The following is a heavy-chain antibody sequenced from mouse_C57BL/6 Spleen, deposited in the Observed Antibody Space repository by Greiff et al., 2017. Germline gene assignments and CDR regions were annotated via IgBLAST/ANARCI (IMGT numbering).Heavy chain of an antibody. CDR1: GYAFTNYL. CDR3: ARGGVYYDYDGFAY. J-gene: IGHJ3*01. D-gene: IGHD2-4*01. V-gene: IGHV1-54*01. Sequence: VQRVEPGAELVRPGTSVKVSCKASGYAFTNYLIEWVKQRPGQGLEWIGVINPGSGGTNYNEKFKGKATLTAAKSSSTAYMQLSSLTSEDSAVYFCARGGVYYDYDGFAYWGQGTLVTVSA. CDR2: INPGSGGT.